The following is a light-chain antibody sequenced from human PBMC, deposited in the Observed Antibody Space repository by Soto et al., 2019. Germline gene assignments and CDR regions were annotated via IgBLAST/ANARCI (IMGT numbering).Light chain of an antibody. Sequence: IVLKQSPTTLSLSPGERATPPCRAKPRVSRYLAWYQQKPGQAPRLLIYDASNRATGIPARFSGSGSGTDFTLTISSLEPEDFAVYYCQQRSNWPLLTFGGGTKVEIK. CDR3: QQRSNWPLLT. V-gene: IGKV3-11*01. J-gene: IGKJ4*01. CDR1: PRVSRY. CDR2: DAS.